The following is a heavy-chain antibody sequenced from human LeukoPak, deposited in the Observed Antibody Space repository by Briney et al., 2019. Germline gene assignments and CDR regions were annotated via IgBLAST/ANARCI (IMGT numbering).Heavy chain of an antibody. CDR3: ARGQVPAARGYNWFDP. V-gene: IGHV4-34*01. CDR1: GWSFNDYY. D-gene: IGHD2-2*01. Sequence: PSETLSLTCAVYGWSFNDYYWNWIRQPPGKGLEWIGEINARGDTNYNPSLKSRVTISVDTPKKQFSLRLTSMIAADTALYYCARGQVPAARGYNWFDPWGQGTLVTVSP. CDR2: INARGDT. J-gene: IGHJ5*02.